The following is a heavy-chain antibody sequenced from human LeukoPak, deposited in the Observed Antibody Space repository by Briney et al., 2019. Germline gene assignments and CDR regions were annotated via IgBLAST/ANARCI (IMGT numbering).Heavy chain of an antibody. CDR2: INFDGSSR. CDR3: AREGPDRLHDFDF. J-gene: IGHJ4*02. Sequence: GGSLRLSCVASGFTFSSNGMHWVRQAPGKGLVWVSRINFDGSSRNYADSVKGRFTISRDNAKNTLYLQMNSLRAEDTAVYYCAREGPDRLHDFDFWGQGTLVTVSS. D-gene: IGHD2-21*01. V-gene: IGHV3-74*01. CDR1: GFTFSSNG.